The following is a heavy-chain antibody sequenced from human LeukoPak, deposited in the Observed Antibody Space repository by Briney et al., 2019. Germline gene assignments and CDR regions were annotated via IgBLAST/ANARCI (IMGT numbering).Heavy chain of an antibody. D-gene: IGHD3-22*01. V-gene: IGHV3-7*03. J-gene: IGHJ4*02. CDR3: ARGEYYYDGGY. Sequence: GGSLRLSCAASGFTFSNYWMHWVRQAPGKGLEWVANIKQDGSQKYYVDSVRGRFTISRDNAKNSLYLQMNSLRVEDTAVYYCARGEYYYDGGYWGQGTLVTVSS. CDR1: GFTFSNYW. CDR2: IKQDGSQK.